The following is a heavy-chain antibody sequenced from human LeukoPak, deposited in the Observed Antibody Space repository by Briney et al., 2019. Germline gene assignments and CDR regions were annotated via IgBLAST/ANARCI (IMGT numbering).Heavy chain of an antibody. CDR2: ISGSGGST. D-gene: IGHD6-19*01. V-gene: IGHV3-23*01. Sequence: GGPLRLPCAASRFIYSSYPMRWVRESPGKALEWVSAISGSGGSTYYADSVKGRFTISSDNSKNTLYLQMNSLRAEDTAVYYCAKDQMAVAGVLDYWGQGTLVTVSS. J-gene: IGHJ4*02. CDR1: RFIYSSYP. CDR3: AKDQMAVAGVLDY.